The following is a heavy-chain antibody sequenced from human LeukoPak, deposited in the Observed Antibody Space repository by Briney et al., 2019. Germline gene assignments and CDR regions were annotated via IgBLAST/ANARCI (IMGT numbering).Heavy chain of an antibody. CDR2: IYHSGST. CDR3: ARDRYSGSYFDY. J-gene: IGHJ4*02. V-gene: IGHV4-4*02. D-gene: IGHD1-26*01. Sequence: SETLSLTCAVSGGSISSSNWWSWVRQPPGKGLEWIGEIYHSGSTNHNPSLKSRVTISVDKSKNQFSLKLSSVTAADTAVYYCARDRYSGSYFDYWGQGTLVTVSS. CDR1: GGSISSSNW.